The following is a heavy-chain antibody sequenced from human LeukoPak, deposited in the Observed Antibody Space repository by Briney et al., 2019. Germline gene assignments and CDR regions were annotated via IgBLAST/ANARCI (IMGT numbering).Heavy chain of an antibody. Sequence: PGGSLRLSCAASGFTFSNYGMHWVRQAPGKGLEWVAVISYDGSDKYYADSVKGRFTISRDNSKNMLYLQMNSLRTEDTAVYYCAKDRDTVIIPAAFGYWGQGTLVTVPS. CDR3: AKDRDTVIIPAAFGY. J-gene: IGHJ4*02. CDR1: GFTFSNYG. D-gene: IGHD2-2*01. CDR2: ISYDGSDK. V-gene: IGHV3-30*18.